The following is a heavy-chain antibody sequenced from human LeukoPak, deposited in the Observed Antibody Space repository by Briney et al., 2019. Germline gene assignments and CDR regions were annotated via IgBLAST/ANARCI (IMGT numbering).Heavy chain of an antibody. Sequence: ASVKVSCKASGYTFTGYYMHWVRQAPGQGLEWMGWISAYNGNTDFAQKVQGRVTMTTDFSTTTVYMELRSLRSDDTAVYYCARGAGERGKQWLVPFDSWGQGTLVTVSS. J-gene: IGHJ4*02. CDR2: ISAYNGNT. CDR1: GYTFTGYY. D-gene: IGHD6-19*01. V-gene: IGHV1-18*04. CDR3: ARGAGERGKQWLVPFDS.